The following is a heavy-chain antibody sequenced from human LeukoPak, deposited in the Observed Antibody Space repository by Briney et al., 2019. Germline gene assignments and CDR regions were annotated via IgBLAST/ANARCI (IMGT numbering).Heavy chain of an antibody. D-gene: IGHD3-3*01. Sequence: GGSLRLSCAVSGCTFSSYAMSWVRQAPGKGLEWVSAISGSGGSTYYADSVKGRFTISRDNYKNTLYLQMNSLRAEDTAVYYCAKDLGITIFGVAHGYWGQGTLVTVSS. CDR1: GCTFSSYA. J-gene: IGHJ4*02. CDR2: ISGSGGST. CDR3: AKDLGITIFGVAHGY. V-gene: IGHV3-23*01.